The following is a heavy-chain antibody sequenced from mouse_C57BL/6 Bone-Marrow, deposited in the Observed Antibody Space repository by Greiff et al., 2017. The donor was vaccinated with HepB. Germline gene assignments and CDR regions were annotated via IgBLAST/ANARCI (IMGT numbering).Heavy chain of an antibody. CDR2: IRNKANGYTT. V-gene: IGHV7-3*01. D-gene: IGHD1-1*01. CDR3: ARRQLYYYGSSYWYFDV. Sequence: EVMLVESGGGLVQPGGSLSLSCAASGFTFTDYYMSWVRQPPGKALEWLGFIRNKANGYTTEYSASVKGRFTISRDNSQSILYLQMNALRAEDSATYYCARRQLYYYGSSYWYFDVWGKGTTVTVSS. J-gene: IGHJ1*03. CDR1: GFTFTDYY.